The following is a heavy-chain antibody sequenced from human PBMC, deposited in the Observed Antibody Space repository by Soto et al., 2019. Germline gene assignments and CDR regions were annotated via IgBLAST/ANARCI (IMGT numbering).Heavy chain of an antibody. D-gene: IGHD5-12*01. CDR2: IYYSGST. J-gene: IGHJ4*02. Sequence: PSETLSLTCTVSGGSISSGGYYWSWIRQHPGKGLEWIGYIYYSGSTYYNPSLKSRVTISVDTSKNQFSLKLSSVTAADTAVYYCARSDIVATKGYDYWGQGTLVTVSS. V-gene: IGHV4-31*03. CDR1: GGSISSGGYY. CDR3: ARSDIVATKGYDY.